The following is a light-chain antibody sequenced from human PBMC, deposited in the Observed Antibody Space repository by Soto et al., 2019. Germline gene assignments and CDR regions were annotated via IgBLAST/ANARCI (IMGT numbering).Light chain of an antibody. CDR3: AAWDDRLNGYV. J-gene: IGLJ1*01. Sequence: QSVLTQPPSASGTPGQRVAISCSGSGSDIGSHAVNWYQHLPGTAPKLLIYTNNQRPSGVPDRFSGSKSGTSASLAISGLQSEDEADYYCAAWDDRLNGYVFGTGTKVTVL. V-gene: IGLV1-44*01. CDR1: GSDIGSHA. CDR2: TNN.